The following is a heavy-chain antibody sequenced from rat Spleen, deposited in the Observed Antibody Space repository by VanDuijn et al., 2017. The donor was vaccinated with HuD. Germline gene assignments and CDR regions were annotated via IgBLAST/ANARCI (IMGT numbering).Heavy chain of an antibody. CDR1: GFTFSNHG. J-gene: IGHJ4*01. CDR2: ISYDGGST. CDR3: ARHPSSSYVMDA. V-gene: IGHV5-29*01. Sequence: EVQLVESGGGLVQPGRSLKVSCVASGFTFSNHGMHWLRQAPTKGLEWVATISYDGGSTDYRDSVKGRFTISRDNAKNTQYLQIDSLWSEDTATYYCARHPSSSYVMDAWGQGASVTVSS. D-gene: IGHD1-2*01.